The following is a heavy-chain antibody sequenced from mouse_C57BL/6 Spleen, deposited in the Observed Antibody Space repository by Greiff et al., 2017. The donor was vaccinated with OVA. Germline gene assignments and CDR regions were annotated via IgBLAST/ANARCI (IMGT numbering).Heavy chain of an antibody. CDR1: GYTFTSYW. CDR2: LDPSDSYT. CDR3: ARGVLYYYGSSYVHFDY. J-gene: IGHJ2*01. D-gene: IGHD1-1*01. V-gene: IGHV1-69*01. Sequence: QVQLQQPGAELVMPGASVKLSCKASGYTFTSYWMHWVKQRPGQGLEWIGELDPSDSYTNYNQKFKGKSTLTVDKSSSTAYMQRSSLTSEDSAVYYCARGVLYYYGSSYVHFDYWGQGTTLTVSS.